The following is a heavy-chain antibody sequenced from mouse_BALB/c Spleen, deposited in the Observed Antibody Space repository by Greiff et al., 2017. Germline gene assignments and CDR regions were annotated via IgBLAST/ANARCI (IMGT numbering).Heavy chain of an antibody. V-gene: IGHV5-9-3*01. CDR1: GFTFSSYA. CDR3: ARDGDDGYSLYAMDY. CDR2: ISSGGSYT. Sequence: EVKLVESGGGLVKPGGSLKLSCAASGFTFSSYAMSWVRQTPEKRLEWVATISSGGSYTYYPDSVKGRFTISRDNAKNTLYLQMSSLRSEDTAMYYCARDGDDGYSLYAMDYWGQGTSVTVSS. J-gene: IGHJ4*01. D-gene: IGHD2-3*01.